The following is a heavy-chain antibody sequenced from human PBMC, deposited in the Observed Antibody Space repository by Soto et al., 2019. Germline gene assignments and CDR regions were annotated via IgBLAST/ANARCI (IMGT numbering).Heavy chain of an antibody. CDR2: IAFDGSQE. CDR3: ATKVRATNYLYYGMDV. Sequence: QVQLVESGGGVVQPGRALRLSCAASGFSFNTSGMHWVRQAPGKGLEWVAVIAFDGSQEFYGVSVRGRFTISRDNSKNTLFLQMKSLTPEDTAVYYCATKVRATNYLYYGMDVWGQGTTVTVSS. CDR1: GFSFNTSG. J-gene: IGHJ6*02. V-gene: IGHV3-30*03.